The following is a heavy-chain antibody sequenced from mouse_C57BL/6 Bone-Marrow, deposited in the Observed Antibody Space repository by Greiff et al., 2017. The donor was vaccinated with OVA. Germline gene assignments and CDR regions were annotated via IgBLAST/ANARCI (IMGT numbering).Heavy chain of an antibody. D-gene: IGHD1-1*01. J-gene: IGHJ1*03. CDR1: GYTFTSYW. CDR2: IHPNSGST. V-gene: IGHV1-64*01. Sequence: QVQLQQPGAELVKPGASVKLSCKASGYTFTSYWMHWVKQRPGQGLEWIGMIHPNSGSTNYNEKFKSKATLTVDKSSSTAYMQLSSLTSEDSAVYYCAIYYYGSSYVELWYFDVWGTGTTVTVSS. CDR3: AIYYYGSSYVELWYFDV.